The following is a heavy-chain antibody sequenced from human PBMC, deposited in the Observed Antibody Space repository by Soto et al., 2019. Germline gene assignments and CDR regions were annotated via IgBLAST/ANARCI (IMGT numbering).Heavy chain of an antibody. J-gene: IGHJ3*02. CDR3: ARGYRWSHAFDI. D-gene: IGHD1-26*01. V-gene: IGHV3-30-3*01. CDR2: ISYDGSNK. CDR1: GFTFSSYA. Sequence: QVQLVESGGGVVQPGRSLRLSCAASGFTFSSYAMHWVRQAPGKGLEWVAVISYDGSNKYYADSVKGRFTISRDNSKNTLYLQMNSLRAEDTAVYYCARGYRWSHAFDIWGQGTMVTVSS.